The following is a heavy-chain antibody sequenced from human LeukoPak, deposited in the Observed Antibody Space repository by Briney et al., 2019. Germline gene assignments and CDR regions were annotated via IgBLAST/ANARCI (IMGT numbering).Heavy chain of an antibody. V-gene: IGHV3-11*01. J-gene: IGHJ4*02. CDR1: VFTFSDYY. D-gene: IGHD6-6*01. CDR2: ISSSGNTM. Sequence: GGSLRLSCAASVFTFSDYYMSWIRQAPGKGLEWVSYISSSGNTMYYADSVKGRFTISRDNAKNSLFLQMNSLRAEDTAVYYCVRDSRVSLGYPDYWGQGTLVTVSS. CDR3: VRDSRVSLGYPDY.